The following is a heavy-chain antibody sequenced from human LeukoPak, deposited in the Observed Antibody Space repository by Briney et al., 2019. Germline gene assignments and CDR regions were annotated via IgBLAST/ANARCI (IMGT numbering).Heavy chain of an antibody. Sequence: APVKVSCKASGYTFTSYYMHWVRQAPGQGLEWVGTINPSGGSTSYAQKFQGRVTMTRDTSTSTVYMELSSLRSEDTAVYYCARDRTPITFGGVIADAFDIWGQGTMVTVSS. CDR1: GYTFTSYY. J-gene: IGHJ3*02. CDR2: INPSGGST. CDR3: ARDRTPITFGGVIADAFDI. D-gene: IGHD3-16*02. V-gene: IGHV1-46*01.